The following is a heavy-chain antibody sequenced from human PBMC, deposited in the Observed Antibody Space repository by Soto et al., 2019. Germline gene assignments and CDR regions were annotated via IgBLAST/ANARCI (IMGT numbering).Heavy chain of an antibody. D-gene: IGHD2-15*01. Sequence: PGGSLRLSCTASGFTFGDYAMSWGRQAPGKGLEWISFIRNKAYRGTTEYAASVRGRFTISRDDSKSIAYLQMNSLKTEDTAVYYCTRGDMALNDYWGQGTLVTVS. CDR2: IRNKAYRGTT. CDR3: TRGDMALNDY. CDR1: GFTFGDYA. J-gene: IGHJ4*02. V-gene: IGHV3-49*04.